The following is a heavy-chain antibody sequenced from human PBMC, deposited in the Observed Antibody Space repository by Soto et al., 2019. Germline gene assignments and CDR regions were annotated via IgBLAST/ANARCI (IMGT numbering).Heavy chain of an antibody. V-gene: IGHV3-30*18. CDR3: AKDQASGQGSFDS. Sequence: GGSLRLSCAASGFTFNIYGMHWVRQAPDKGLEWVALISYDGSNQHYADSVKGRFTISRDNSKNTLFLQMNSLRADDTAVYYCAKDQASGQGSFDSWGQGTLVTVSS. CDR1: GFTFNIYG. J-gene: IGHJ4*02. CDR2: ISYDGSNQ.